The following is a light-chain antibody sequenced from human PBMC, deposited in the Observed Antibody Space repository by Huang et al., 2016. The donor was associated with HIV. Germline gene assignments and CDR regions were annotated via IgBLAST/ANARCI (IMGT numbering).Light chain of an antibody. Sequence: DIQMTQSPSSLSASVGDRVTITCRTSDNLANSLNWYQQKSGAAPVIFLYGASNLQTGVSSRFSGCGSGTDFTLTITNLRPEDFATYYCQQSHSTPHTFGQGTRLE. V-gene: IGKV1-39*01. J-gene: IGKJ2*01. CDR2: GAS. CDR1: DNLANS. CDR3: QQSHSTPHT.